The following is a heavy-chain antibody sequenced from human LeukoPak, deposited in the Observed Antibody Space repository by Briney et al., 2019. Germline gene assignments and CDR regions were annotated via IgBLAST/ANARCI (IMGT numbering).Heavy chain of an antibody. CDR3: ARDHWGSLDY. J-gene: IGHJ4*02. CDR2: INHGGST. Sequence: SETLSLTCAVYGGSFSGYYWSWIRQPPGKGLEWIGEINHGGSTNYNPSLKSRVTISVDTSKNQISLKLTSVTAADTAIYYCARDHWGSLDYWGQGALVTVSS. CDR1: GGSFSGYY. D-gene: IGHD7-27*01. V-gene: IGHV4-34*01.